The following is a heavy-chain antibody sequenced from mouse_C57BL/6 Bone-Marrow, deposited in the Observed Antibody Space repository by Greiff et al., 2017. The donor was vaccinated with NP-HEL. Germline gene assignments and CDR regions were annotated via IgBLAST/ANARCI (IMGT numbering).Heavy chain of an antibody. D-gene: IGHD3-2*02. CDR1: GYTFTSYW. CDR2: IDPSDSYT. CDR3: ARSGDSSGYVGDFDY. V-gene: IGHV1-69*01. J-gene: IGHJ2*01. Sequence: VQLQQPGAELVMPGASVKLSCKASGYTFTSYWMHWVKQRPGQGLEWIGEIDPSDSYTTYNQKFKGKSTLTVDKSSSTAYMQLSRLTSEDSAVYYCARSGDSSGYVGDFDYWGQGTTLTVSS.